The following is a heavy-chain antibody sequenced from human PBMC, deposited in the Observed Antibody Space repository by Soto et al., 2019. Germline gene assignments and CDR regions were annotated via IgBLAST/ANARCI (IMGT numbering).Heavy chain of an antibody. CDR2: IGTSGSYI. Sequence: EVQLVESGGGLVKPGGSLRLSCAVSGFIFSRYSMNRVRQAPGKGLEWVSSIGTSGSYIYDTDSVKGRFTISRDNTKDSLYLQVNSLRAEDTAIYYCARGSAFIGLDYWGQGTPVTVSS. D-gene: IGHD1-26*01. J-gene: IGHJ4*02. V-gene: IGHV3-21*01. CDR1: GFIFSRYS. CDR3: ARGSAFIGLDY.